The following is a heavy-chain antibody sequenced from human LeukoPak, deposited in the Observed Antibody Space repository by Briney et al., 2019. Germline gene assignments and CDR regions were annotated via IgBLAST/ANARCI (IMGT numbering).Heavy chain of an antibody. CDR2: INPSGGST. Sequence: GASVKVSCEASGGTFSSYAISWVRQAPGQGLEWMGIINPSGGSTSYAQKFQGRVTMTRDMSTSTVYMELSSLRSEDTAVYYCARAGDLDAFDIWGQGTMVTVSS. D-gene: IGHD2-21*02. CDR1: GGTFSSYA. CDR3: ARAGDLDAFDI. J-gene: IGHJ3*02. V-gene: IGHV1-46*01.